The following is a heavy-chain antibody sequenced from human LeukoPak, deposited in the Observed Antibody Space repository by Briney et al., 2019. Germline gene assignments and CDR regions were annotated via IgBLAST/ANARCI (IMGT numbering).Heavy chain of an antibody. CDR2: IYSGGST. CDR1: GFTVSSNY. CDR3: ATIRSGGFDC. Sequence: PGGSLRLSCAASGFTVSSNYMSWVRQAPGKGLEWVSVIYSGGSTYYADSVKGRFTISRDNAKNSLYLQLNSLRAEDTAVYYCATIRSGGFDCWGQGTLVTVSS. V-gene: IGHV3-53*01. D-gene: IGHD6-25*01. J-gene: IGHJ4*02.